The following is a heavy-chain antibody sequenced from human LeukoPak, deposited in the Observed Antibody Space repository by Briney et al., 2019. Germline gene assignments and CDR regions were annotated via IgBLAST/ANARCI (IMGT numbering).Heavy chain of an antibody. D-gene: IGHD3-9*01. CDR3: ARALPKYEILTGYYVADYYFDY. V-gene: IGHV1-69*05. CDR1: GGTFSSYA. J-gene: IGHJ4*02. CDR2: IIPIFGTA. Sequence: SVKVSCKASGGTFSSYAISWVRQAPGQGLEWMGGIIPIFGTANYAQKFQGRVTITTDESTSTAYMELSSLRSEDTAVYYCARALPKYEILTGYYVADYYFDYWGQGTLVTVSS.